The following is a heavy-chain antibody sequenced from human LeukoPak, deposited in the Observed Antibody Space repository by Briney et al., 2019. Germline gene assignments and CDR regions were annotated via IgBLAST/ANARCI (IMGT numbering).Heavy chain of an antibody. V-gene: IGHV3-23*01. Sequence: GGSLRLSCAASGFTFSSYAMSWVRQAPGKGLEWVSAISGSGGSTYYADSVKGRFTISRDNAKNSLYLQMNSLRAEDTALYYCARDRSSSWRDAFDIWGQGTMVTVSP. D-gene: IGHD6-13*01. J-gene: IGHJ3*02. CDR2: ISGSGGST. CDR3: ARDRSSSWRDAFDI. CDR1: GFTFSSYA.